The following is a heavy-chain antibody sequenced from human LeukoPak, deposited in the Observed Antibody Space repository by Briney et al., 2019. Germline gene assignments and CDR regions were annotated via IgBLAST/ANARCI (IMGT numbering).Heavy chain of an antibody. CDR2: IYYSGST. J-gene: IGHJ5*02. V-gene: IGHV4-59*08. Sequence: PSETLSLTCTVSGGSISSYYWSWIRQPPGKGLEWIGYIYYSGSTNYNPSLKSRVTISVDTSKNQFPLKLSSVTAADTAVYYCARRGFTVTNGWFDPWGQGTLVTVSS. D-gene: IGHD4-17*01. CDR3: ARRGFTVTNGWFDP. CDR1: GGSISSYY.